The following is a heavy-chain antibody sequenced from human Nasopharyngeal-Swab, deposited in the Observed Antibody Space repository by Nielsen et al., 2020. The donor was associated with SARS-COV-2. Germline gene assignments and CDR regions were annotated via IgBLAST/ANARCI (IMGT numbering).Heavy chain of an antibody. CDR1: GFTFDDYA. CDR3: AKNKAIAAASFYYYYMDV. CDR2: ISWNSGSI. Sequence: GGSLRLSCAASGFTFDDYAMHWVRQAPGKGLEWVSGISWNSGSIGYADSVKGRFTISRDNAKNSLYLQMNSLRAEDTALYYCAKNKAIAAASFYYYYMDVWGKGTTVTVSS. V-gene: IGHV3-9*01. D-gene: IGHD6-13*01. J-gene: IGHJ6*03.